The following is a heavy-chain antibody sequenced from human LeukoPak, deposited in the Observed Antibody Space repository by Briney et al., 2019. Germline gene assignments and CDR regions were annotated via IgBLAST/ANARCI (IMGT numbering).Heavy chain of an antibody. J-gene: IGHJ5*02. Sequence: GGSLRLSCIASGFNFGDYAMSWFRQAPGKGLEWVGFVRSEPYGGTTDYAASVRGRFTISRDDSKGIAHLQMNGLRTEDTAVYYSSRAWMSGMWFDPWGQGTLVTVSS. D-gene: IGHD5-12*01. CDR3: SRAWMSGMWFDP. CDR2: VRSEPYGGTT. V-gene: IGHV3-49*03. CDR1: GFNFGDYA.